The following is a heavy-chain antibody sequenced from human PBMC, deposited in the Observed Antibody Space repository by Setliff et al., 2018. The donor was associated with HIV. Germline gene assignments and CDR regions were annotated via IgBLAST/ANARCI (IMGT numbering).Heavy chain of an antibody. V-gene: IGHV4-34*08. Sequence: GSLRLSCAASGFTFSSYTMNWVRQSPGKGLEWIGQINPTGSITNYNPSFKSRVTISVETSRRQFSLSLTSMTAADTAMYYCAGPHHYFDFWGQGTQVTVSS. CDR2: INPTGSIT. CDR3: AGPHHYFDF. J-gene: IGHJ4*02. CDR1: GFTFSSYT.